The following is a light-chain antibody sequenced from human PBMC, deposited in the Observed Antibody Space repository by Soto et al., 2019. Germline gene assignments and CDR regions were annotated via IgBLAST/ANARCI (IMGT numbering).Light chain of an antibody. V-gene: IGKV3-20*01. Sequence: EMVLTQSPGTLSLSPGARATLSCRASQTVTGRYFAWYQHKPGQAPRLLIFGTSNRATGLADRFSGSGFEKVFTLTISRLEPEDFAVYYSQQCSSSPLALGGGTKVEIK. CDR3: QQCSSSPLA. CDR2: GTS. CDR1: QTVTGRY. J-gene: IGKJ4*01.